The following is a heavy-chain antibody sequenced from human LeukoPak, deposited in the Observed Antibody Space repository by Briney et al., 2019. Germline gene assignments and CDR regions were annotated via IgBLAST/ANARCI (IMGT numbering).Heavy chain of an antibody. V-gene: IGHV4-59*01. CDR2: IYYSGDT. D-gene: IGHD4/OR15-4a*01. CDR3: VRGSYGASISKWFDP. CDR1: SGSISGYS. J-gene: IGHJ5*02. Sequence: SETLSLTCTVCSGSISGYSWMWIRQSPGGGLEGRVYIYYSGDTAYNPSLRSQVTYAVDTSKNQFSLQLRSVTTADTDVYYCVRGSYGASISKWFDPWGQGTQVIVSP.